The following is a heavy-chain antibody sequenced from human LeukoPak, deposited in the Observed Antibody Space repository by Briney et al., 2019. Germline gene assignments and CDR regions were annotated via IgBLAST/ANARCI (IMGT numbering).Heavy chain of an antibody. J-gene: IGHJ4*02. Sequence: SVKVSCKAPGGTFSSYAISWVRQAPGQGLEWMGGIIPIFGTANYAQKFQGRVTITADESTSTAYMELSSLRSEDTAVYYCARGSERLGNSEMKYYYDSSGYYYFEFDYWGQGTLVTVSS. CDR3: ARGSERLGNSEMKYYYDSSGYYYFEFDY. D-gene: IGHD3-22*01. CDR2: IIPIFGTA. CDR1: GGTFSSYA. V-gene: IGHV1-69*13.